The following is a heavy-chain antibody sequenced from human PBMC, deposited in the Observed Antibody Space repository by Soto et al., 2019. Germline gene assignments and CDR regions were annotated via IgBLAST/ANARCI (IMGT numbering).Heavy chain of an antibody. V-gene: IGHV1-69*06. Sequence: GASVEVSCKASGGTFSSYAISWVRQAPGQGREWMGGIIPIFGTANYAQKFQGRVTITADKSTSTAYMELSSLRSEDTAVYYCARDVMGGSSGYDYGMDVWGQGTTVTVSS. D-gene: IGHD3-22*01. J-gene: IGHJ6*02. CDR2: IIPIFGTA. CDR3: ARDVMGGSSGYDYGMDV. CDR1: GGTFSSYA.